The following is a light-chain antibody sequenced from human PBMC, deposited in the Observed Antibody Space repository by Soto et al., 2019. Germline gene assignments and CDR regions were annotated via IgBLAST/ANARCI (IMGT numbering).Light chain of an antibody. Sequence: DIVMTQSPDSLAVSLGERATINCKSSQSVLYSSNNKNYLAWYQQKPGQPPKLLIYWASTRESGVPDRFSGSGSGTDFTLTISSLQAEDVAVYSCQQYYSTPRITFGGGTKVEIK. J-gene: IGKJ4*01. V-gene: IGKV4-1*01. CDR3: QQYYSTPRIT. CDR2: WAS. CDR1: QSVLYSSNNKNY.